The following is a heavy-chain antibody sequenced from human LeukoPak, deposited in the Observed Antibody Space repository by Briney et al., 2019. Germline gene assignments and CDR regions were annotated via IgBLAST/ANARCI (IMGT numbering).Heavy chain of an antibody. Sequence: SGTLSLTCAVSGGSITSSNWWSWVRQPPGKGLEWIGEIDHSGSANYNPSLKSRVTISVDKSKNQFSLKLSSVTAADTAVYYCARHGLREGYYASGRRAGWFDPWGQGTLVTVSS. V-gene: IGHV4-4*02. D-gene: IGHD3-10*01. CDR3: ARHGLREGYYASGRRAGWFDP. CDR1: GGSITSSNW. CDR2: IDHSGSA. J-gene: IGHJ5*02.